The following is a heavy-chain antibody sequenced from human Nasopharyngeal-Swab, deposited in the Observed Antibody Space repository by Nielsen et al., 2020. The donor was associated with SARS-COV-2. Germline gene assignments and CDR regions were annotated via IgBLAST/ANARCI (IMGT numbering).Heavy chain of an antibody. CDR2: ISSSSSYI. J-gene: IGHJ6*02. D-gene: IGHD3-3*01. Sequence: GGSLRLSCAASGFTFSSYGMNWVRQAPGKGLEWVSSISSSSSYIYYADSVKGRFTISRDNAKNSLYLQMNSLRAEDTAVYYCAREGQIFGVVDYYYYGLDVWGQGTTVTVSS. CDR1: GFTFSSYG. V-gene: IGHV3-21*01. CDR3: AREGQIFGVVDYYYYGLDV.